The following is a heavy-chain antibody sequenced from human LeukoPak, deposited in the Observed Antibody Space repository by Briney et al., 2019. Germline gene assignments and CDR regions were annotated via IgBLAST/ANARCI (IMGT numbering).Heavy chain of an antibody. D-gene: IGHD4-17*01. V-gene: IGHV3-30*19. CDR3: ARVDNYGDYGYFDY. J-gene: IGHJ4*02. CDR2: ISYDGSNK. CDR1: GFTFSSYG. Sequence: GGSLRLSCAASGFTFSSYGMHWVRQAPGKGLEWVAVISYDGSNKYYADSVKGRFTISRDNSKNTLYLQMNSLRAEDTAVYYCARVDNYGDYGYFDYWGQGTLVTVSS.